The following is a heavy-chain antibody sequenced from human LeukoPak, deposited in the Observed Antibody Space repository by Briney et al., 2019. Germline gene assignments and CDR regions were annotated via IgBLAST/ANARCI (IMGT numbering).Heavy chain of an antibody. CDR3: ARDPKHTYYYDKGGY. CDR1: GYTFTSYY. V-gene: IGHV1-46*01. J-gene: IGHJ4*02. Sequence: ASVKVSCKASGYTFTSYYMHWVRQAPGQGIEWMGIINPSGGSTSYAQKFQGRVTMTRDTSTSTVYMELSSLRSEDTAVYYCARDPKHTYYYDKGGYWGQGTLVTVSS. CDR2: INPSGGST. D-gene: IGHD3-22*01.